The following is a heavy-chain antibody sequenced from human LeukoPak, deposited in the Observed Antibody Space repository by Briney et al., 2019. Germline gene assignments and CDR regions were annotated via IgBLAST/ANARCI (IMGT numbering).Heavy chain of an antibody. CDR3: TKDRYCSSSRCPLDY. Sequence: SLRLSCATSGFTFDEYAMHWVRQAPGKGLEWVSSISWNSGTVGYADSVKGRFTISRDNAKNFLYLQMNSLRAEDTALYYCTKDRYCSSSRCPLDYWGQGTLVTVSS. D-gene: IGHD2-2*01. CDR1: GFTFDEYA. CDR2: ISWNSGTV. V-gene: IGHV3-9*01. J-gene: IGHJ4*02.